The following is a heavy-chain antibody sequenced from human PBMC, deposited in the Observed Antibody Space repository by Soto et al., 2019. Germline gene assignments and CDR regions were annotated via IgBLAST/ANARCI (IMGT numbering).Heavy chain of an antibody. D-gene: IGHD3-3*01. CDR3: LLSGYIDFDY. CDR1: GYTLTELS. Sequence: ASVKVSCKVSGYTLTELSMHWVRQAPGKGLEWMGGFNPDDGKTIYSQKFQGRVTTTRDTSASTAYMELSSLRSEDTAAYYCLLSGYIDFDYWGQGTLVTVSS. CDR2: FNPDDGKT. J-gene: IGHJ4*02. V-gene: IGHV1-24*01.